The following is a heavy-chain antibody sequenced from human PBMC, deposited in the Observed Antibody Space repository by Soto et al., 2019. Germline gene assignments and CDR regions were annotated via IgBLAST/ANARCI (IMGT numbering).Heavy chain of an antibody. Sequence: GGSLRLSCAASGFTFSSYGMHWVRQAPGKGLEWVAVIWCNGSNKYYADSVKGRFTISRDNAKNTLYLQMNSLRAEDTAVYYCAAAVDNWFDPWGQGTLVTVSS. CDR3: AAAVDNWFDP. V-gene: IGHV3-33*03. J-gene: IGHJ5*02. D-gene: IGHD6-13*01. CDR2: IWCNGSNK. CDR1: GFTFSSYG.